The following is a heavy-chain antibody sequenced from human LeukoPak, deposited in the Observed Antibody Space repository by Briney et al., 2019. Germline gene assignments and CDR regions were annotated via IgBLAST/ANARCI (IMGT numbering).Heavy chain of an antibody. CDR2: ISYDGSNK. D-gene: IGHD3-22*01. CDR3: AKDSSDVKGFDY. J-gene: IGHJ4*02. CDR1: GFTFSNSG. V-gene: IGHV3-30*18. Sequence: GGSLRLSCAASGFTFSNSGMHWVRQAPGKGLEWVAVISYDGSNKYYADSVKGRFTISRDNSKNTLYLQMNSLRAEDTAVYYCAKDSSDVKGFDYWGQGTLVTVSS.